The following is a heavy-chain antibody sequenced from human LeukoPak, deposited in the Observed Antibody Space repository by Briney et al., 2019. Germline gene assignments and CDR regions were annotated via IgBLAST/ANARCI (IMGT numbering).Heavy chain of an antibody. D-gene: IGHD4-17*01. CDR2: INLDSGAT. CDR3: ARDGAYELWFDP. V-gene: IGHV1-2*02. J-gene: IGHJ5*02. CDR1: GYTFTAYY. Sequence: ASVKVSCKAFGYTFTAYYMHWVRQAPGQGFEWMGWINLDSGATDYAQKFQGRVTMTRDTSISTAYMELSRLRSDDTAVYYCARDGAYELWFDPWGQGTLVTVSS.